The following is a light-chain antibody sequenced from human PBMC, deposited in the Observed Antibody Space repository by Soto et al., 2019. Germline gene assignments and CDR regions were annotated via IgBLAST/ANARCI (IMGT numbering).Light chain of an antibody. CDR2: GAS. CDR3: QQYNNWPPWT. CDR1: QSVSSN. Sequence: EIVMTQSPATLSVSPGERATLSCRASQSVSSNLAWYQQKPGQAPRLLIYGASTRATGIPARFSGSGSGTEFTLTISSLQPEDFAVYYCQQYNNWPPWTFGQGTKVDI. V-gene: IGKV3-15*01. J-gene: IGKJ1*01.